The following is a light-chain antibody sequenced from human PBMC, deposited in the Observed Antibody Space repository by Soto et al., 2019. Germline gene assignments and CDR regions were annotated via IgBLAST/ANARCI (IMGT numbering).Light chain of an antibody. CDR1: QSVSSN. J-gene: IGKJ5*01. Sequence: EIVITQSPATLSVSPGERATLSCRASQSVSSNLAWYQQKPGQAPRLLIYGASTRATGIPARFSGSGSGTEFALTISSLQPEDFAVYYCHQYEKWPPITFGQGTRLEI. V-gene: IGKV3-15*01. CDR3: HQYEKWPPIT. CDR2: GAS.